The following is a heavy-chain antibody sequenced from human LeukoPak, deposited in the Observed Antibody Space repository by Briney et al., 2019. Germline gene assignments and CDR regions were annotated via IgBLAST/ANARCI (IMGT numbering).Heavy chain of an antibody. CDR3: ARGRDIVVVPAARIPTYNWFDP. V-gene: IGHV1-69*01. Sequence: GASVKVSCKASGGTFSSYAISWARQAPGQGLEWMGGIIPIFGTANYAQKFQGRVTITADESTSTAYMELSSLRSEDTAVYYCARGRDIVVVPAARIPTYNWFDPWGQGTLVTVSS. D-gene: IGHD2-2*01. CDR1: GGTFSSYA. CDR2: IIPIFGTA. J-gene: IGHJ5*02.